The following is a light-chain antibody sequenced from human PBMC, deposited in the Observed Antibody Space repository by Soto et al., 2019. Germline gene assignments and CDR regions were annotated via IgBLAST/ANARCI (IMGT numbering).Light chain of an antibody. CDR1: QTISST. Sequence: EIVMTQSPVTLSVSPGERATLSCRASQTISSTFSAWYQQKPGQTPRLLIYDASTRATDIPARFTGSGSGTEFTLTISSLQSADFAVYYCQQYNNWPPTWTFGQGTKVDIK. J-gene: IGKJ1*01. CDR2: DAS. V-gene: IGKV3-15*01. CDR3: QQYNNWPPTWT.